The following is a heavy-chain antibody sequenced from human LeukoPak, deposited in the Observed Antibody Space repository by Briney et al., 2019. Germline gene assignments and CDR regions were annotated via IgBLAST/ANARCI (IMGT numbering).Heavy chain of an antibody. D-gene: IGHD1-1*01. CDR1: GGSFSGYY. J-gene: IGHJ6*03. Sequence: PSETLSLTCAVYGGSFSGYYWSWIRQPPGKGLEWIGEINHSGSTNYNPSLKSRVTISVDTSKNQFSLKLSSVTAADTAVYYCARGAGNERYYYYYMDVWGKGTTVTVSS. V-gene: IGHV4-34*01. CDR3: ARGAGNERYYYYYMDV. CDR2: INHSGST.